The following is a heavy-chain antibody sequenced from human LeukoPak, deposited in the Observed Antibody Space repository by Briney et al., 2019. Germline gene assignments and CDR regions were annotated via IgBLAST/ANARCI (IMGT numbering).Heavy chain of an antibody. CDR1: GGSISSGDYY. J-gene: IGHJ6*02. CDR2: IYYSGST. V-gene: IGHV4-30-4*01. Sequence: SRTLSLTCTVSGGSISSGDYYWSWARQPPGEGLEWIGYIYYSGSTYYNPSLKSRVTISVNTSKNQFSLKLSSVTAADTGVYYCARDAMVRGVISMYDYYYGMDVWGQGTTVTVSS. CDR3: ARDAMVRGVISMYDYYYGMDV. D-gene: IGHD3-10*01.